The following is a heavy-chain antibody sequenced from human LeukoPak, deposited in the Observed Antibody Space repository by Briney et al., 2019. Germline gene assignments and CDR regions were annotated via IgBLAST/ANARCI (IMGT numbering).Heavy chain of an antibody. D-gene: IGHD3-10*02. V-gene: IGHV3-23*01. J-gene: IGHJ6*04. CDR3: AELGITMIGGV. CDR1: GFTFSTYA. CDR2: ISSSGGST. Sequence: PGRSLRLSCAASGFTFSTYAMRWVRQAPGKGLEWVSAISSSGGSTYYADSVRGRFIISRDSSKNTLYLQMNSLRAEDTAVYYCAELGITMIGGVWGKGTTVTISS.